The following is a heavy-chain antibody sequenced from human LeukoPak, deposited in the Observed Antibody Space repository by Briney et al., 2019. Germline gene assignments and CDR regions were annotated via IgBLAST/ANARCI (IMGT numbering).Heavy chain of an antibody. CDR1: GGSISSGGYY. CDR2: IHYSGST. V-gene: IGHV4-31*01. J-gene: IGHJ4*02. Sequence: SQTLSLTCTVSGGSISSGGYYWSWIRQHPGKGLEWIGYIHYSGSTYYSPSLKSQVSISLDTSKNQFSLKLSSVTAADTAVYYWASPRERTPYAAFDYWGQETLVTVSS. CDR3: ASPRERTPYAAFDY. D-gene: IGHD6-25*01.